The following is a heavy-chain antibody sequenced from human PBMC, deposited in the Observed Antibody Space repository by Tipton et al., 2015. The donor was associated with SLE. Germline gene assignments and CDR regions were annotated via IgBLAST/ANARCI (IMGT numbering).Heavy chain of an antibody. J-gene: IGHJ3*02. D-gene: IGHD3-3*01. CDR1: GDSVSSNSAA. CDR3: ARAPKRLLRFLEWSFYAFDI. Sequence: GLVKPSQTLSLTCAISGDSVSSNSAAWNWIRQSPSRGLEWLGRTYYRSKWYNDYAVSVKSRITINPDTSKNQFSLQLNSVTPEDTAVYYCARAPKRLLRFLEWSFYAFDIWGQGTMVTVSS. CDR2: TYYRSKWYN. V-gene: IGHV6-1*01.